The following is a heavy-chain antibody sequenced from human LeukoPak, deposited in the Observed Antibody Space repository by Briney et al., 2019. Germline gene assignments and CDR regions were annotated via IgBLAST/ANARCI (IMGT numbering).Heavy chain of an antibody. V-gene: IGHV3-30*03. J-gene: IGHJ3*02. CDR3: AREVTGAKTYDAFDI. CDR2: ISYDGSNK. D-gene: IGHD1-20*01. CDR1: GFTFSSYG. Sequence: GGSLRLSCAASGFTFSSYGMHWVRQAPGKGLEWVAVISYDGSNKYYADSVKGRFTIPRDNAKNSLYLQMNSLRAEDTAVYYCAREVTGAKTYDAFDIWGQGTMVTVSS.